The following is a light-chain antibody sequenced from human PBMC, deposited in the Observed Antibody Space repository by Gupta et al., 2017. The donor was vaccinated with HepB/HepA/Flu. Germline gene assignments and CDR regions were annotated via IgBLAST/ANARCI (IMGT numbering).Light chain of an antibody. V-gene: IGKV3-20*01. CDR3: QQYGSS. J-gene: IGKJ5*01. CDR1: QSVSSSY. Sequence: EIVLTQSPGTLSLSPGERATLSCRASQSVSSSYLAWYQQKPGQAPRLLIYGASSRATGITDRVSGSGSGTDFTLTISRLEPEDFAGYYCQQYGSSFGQGTRMEIK. CDR2: GAS.